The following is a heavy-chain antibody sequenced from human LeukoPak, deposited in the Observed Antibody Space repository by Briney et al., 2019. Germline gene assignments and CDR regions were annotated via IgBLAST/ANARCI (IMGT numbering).Heavy chain of an antibody. Sequence: SETLSLTCTVSGYSISSHYYWGWIRQPPGKGLEWIGSIYHSGSTYYNPSLKSRVTISVDTSKNQFSLKLSSVTAADTAVYYCARQLEMAIIADYFDYWGQGTLVTVSS. CDR2: IYHSGST. CDR3: ARQLEMAIIADYFDY. J-gene: IGHJ4*02. CDR1: GYSISSHYY. V-gene: IGHV4-38-2*02. D-gene: IGHD5-24*01.